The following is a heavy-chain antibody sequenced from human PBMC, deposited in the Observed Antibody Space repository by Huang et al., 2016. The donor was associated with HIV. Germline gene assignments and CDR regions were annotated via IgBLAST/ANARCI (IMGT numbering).Heavy chain of an antibody. Sequence: QLRLQESGPGLVKPSETLSLTCTVSGGSINNTDYSWGWIRQPPGKGLEWIGNIYFRGGTSYNPSLMSLVIRAVDTSKRQFSRKLRMVTAADTALYFCARLLMYYFDSSHYFDYWGQGILVTVSS. CDR2: IYFRGGT. J-gene: IGHJ4*02. V-gene: IGHV4-39*01. D-gene: IGHD3-22*01. CDR3: ARLLMYYFDSSHYFDY. CDR1: GGSINNTDYS.